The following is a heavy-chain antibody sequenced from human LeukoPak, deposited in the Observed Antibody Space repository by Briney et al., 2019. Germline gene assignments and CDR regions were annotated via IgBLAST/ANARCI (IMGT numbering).Heavy chain of an antibody. J-gene: IGHJ4*02. CDR1: GFSVTNYG. D-gene: IGHD2-2*03. Sequence: GGSLRLSWVADGFSVTNYGMSWVRQAPAGGPEWLSSMKGGGETFYADSVKGRFTLSRDDSRNTVYLQLNNLRVEDTAIYYCARASWIPTSDAVCWGQGTQVTVSS. CDR2: MKGGGET. CDR3: ARASWIPTSDAVC. V-gene: IGHV3-23*01.